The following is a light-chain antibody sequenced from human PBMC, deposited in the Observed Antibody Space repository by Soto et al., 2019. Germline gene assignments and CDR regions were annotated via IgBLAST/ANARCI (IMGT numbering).Light chain of an antibody. CDR3: TSWTTSTTMV. CDR1: SSDLGAYNF. V-gene: IGLV2-14*03. J-gene: IGLJ2*01. CDR2: DVN. Sequence: QSALTQPASVSGSPGQSITISCTGPSSDLGAYNFVSWYQQHPGKAPKLMLYDVNIRPSGVSNRFSGSKSGNTASLTISGLQAEDEADYYCTSWTTSTTMVFGGGTKVTVL.